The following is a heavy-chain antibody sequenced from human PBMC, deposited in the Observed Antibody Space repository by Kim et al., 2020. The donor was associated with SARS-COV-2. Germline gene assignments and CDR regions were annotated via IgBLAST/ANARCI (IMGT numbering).Heavy chain of an antibody. CDR2: IYYSGST. CDR3: ARDITIFGVVITAFDY. CDR1: GGSISSGGYY. Sequence: SETLSLTCTVSGGSISSGGYYWSWIRQHPGKGLEWIGYIYYSGSTYYNPSLKSRVTISVDTSKNQFSLKLSSVTAADTAVYYCARDITIFGVVITAFDYWGQGTLVTVSS. J-gene: IGHJ4*02. V-gene: IGHV4-31*03. D-gene: IGHD3-3*01.